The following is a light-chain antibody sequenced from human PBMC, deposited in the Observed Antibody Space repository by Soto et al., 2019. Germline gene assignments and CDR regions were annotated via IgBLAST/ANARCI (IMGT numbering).Light chain of an antibody. CDR1: SSNIGSNT. Sequence: QSVLTQPPSASGTPGQRVTISCSGSSSNIGSNTVNSYQQLPGTAPKLLIYSNNQQPSGVPDRFSGSKSGTSASLAISGLQSEDEADYYCAAWDDSLNGPVFGGGTKLTVL. V-gene: IGLV1-44*01. J-gene: IGLJ2*01. CDR2: SNN. CDR3: AAWDDSLNGPV.